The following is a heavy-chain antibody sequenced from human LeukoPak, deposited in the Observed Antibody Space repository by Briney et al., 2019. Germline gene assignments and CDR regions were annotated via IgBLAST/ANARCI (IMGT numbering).Heavy chain of an antibody. Sequence: PGGSLRLSCAASGFTFSSYAMSWVRQAPGKGLEWVSIISASGATTNYADSVKGRFTVSRDNSKNTVYLQMNSLRAEDMALYYCAKRPSRDGYNCWGQGTLVTVSS. V-gene: IGHV3-23*01. CDR1: GFTFSSYA. J-gene: IGHJ4*02. D-gene: IGHD5-24*01. CDR2: ISASGATT. CDR3: AKRPSRDGYNC.